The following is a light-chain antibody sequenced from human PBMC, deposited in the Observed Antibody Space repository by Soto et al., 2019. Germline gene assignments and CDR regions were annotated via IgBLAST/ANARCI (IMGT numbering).Light chain of an antibody. CDR2: KVS. J-gene: IGKJ5*01. Sequence: DVVMTQSPLSLPVTLGQPASISCRSSQSLVYSDGDTYLNWFQQRSGQSPRRLIYKVSKRDSGVPDRFSGSGSGTDFTLTISSLQAEDVAVYYCQQYYSTPITFGQGTRLQIK. CDR1: QSLVYSDGDTY. V-gene: IGKV2-30*01. CDR3: QQYYSTPIT.